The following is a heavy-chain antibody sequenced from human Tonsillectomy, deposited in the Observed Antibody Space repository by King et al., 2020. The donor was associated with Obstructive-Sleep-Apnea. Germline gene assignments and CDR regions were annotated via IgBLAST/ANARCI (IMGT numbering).Heavy chain of an antibody. J-gene: IGHJ6*02. V-gene: IGHV1-46*03. CDR2: INASGGSR. D-gene: IGHD3/OR15-3a*01. CDR3: ARDHRTVSTTYYYGMDV. CDR1: GYTFTSYY. Sequence: QLVQSGAEVKKPGASVKVSCKASGYTFTSYYMHWVRQAPGQGLEWMGIINASGGSRSYAQKFQGSLTMTRDTSTSTVYMELSSLRSEDTAVYYCARDHRTVSTTYYYGMDVWGQGTTVTVSS.